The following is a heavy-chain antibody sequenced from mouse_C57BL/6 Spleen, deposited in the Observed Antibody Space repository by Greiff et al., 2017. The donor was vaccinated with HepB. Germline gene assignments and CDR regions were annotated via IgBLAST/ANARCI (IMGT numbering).Heavy chain of an antibody. J-gene: IGHJ3*01. CDR2: IYPGDGDT. D-gene: IGHD1-1*01. V-gene: IGHV1-82*01. Sequence: VQLHQSGPELVKPGASVKISCKASGYAFSSSWMNWVKQRPGKGLEWIGRIYPGDGDTNYNGKFKGKATLTADKSSSTAYRQLSSLTSEDSAVYFCAVYYGSMFAYWGQGTLVTVSA. CDR3: AVYYGSMFAY. CDR1: GYAFSSSW.